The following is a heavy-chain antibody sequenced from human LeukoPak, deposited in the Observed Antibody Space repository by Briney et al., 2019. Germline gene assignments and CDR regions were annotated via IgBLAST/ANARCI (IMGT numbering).Heavy chain of an antibody. J-gene: IGHJ4*02. V-gene: IGHV1-69*13. D-gene: IGHD5-18*01. CDR1: GYTFTIYY. CDR2: IIPIFGTA. CDR3: ARGYSYGHSYYFDY. Sequence: SVKVSCKASGYTFTIYYMHWVRQAPGQGLELMGGIIPIFGTANYAQKFQGRVTITADESTSTAYMELSSLRSEDTAVYYCARGYSYGHSYYFDYWGQGTLVTVSS.